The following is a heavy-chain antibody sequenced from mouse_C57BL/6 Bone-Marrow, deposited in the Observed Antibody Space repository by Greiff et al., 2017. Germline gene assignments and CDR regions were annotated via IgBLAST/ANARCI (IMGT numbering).Heavy chain of an antibody. CDR3: ARSEYCYGSSYAWFAY. D-gene: IGHD1-1*01. CDR1: GFNIKDYY. V-gene: IGHV14-2*01. Sequence: EVKLMESGAELVKPGASVKLSCTASGFNIKDYYMHWVKQRTEQGLEWIGRIDPEDGETKYAPKFQGKATITADTSSNTAYRQLSSLTSEDTAVYYGARSEYCYGSSYAWFAYWGQGTLVTVSA. J-gene: IGHJ3*01. CDR2: IDPEDGET.